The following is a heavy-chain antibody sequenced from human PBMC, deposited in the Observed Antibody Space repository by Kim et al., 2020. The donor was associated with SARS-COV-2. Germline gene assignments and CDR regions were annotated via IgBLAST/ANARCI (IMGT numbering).Heavy chain of an antibody. CDR2: IRSKANRYST. CDR1: GFSFIDPA. Sequence: GGSLRLSCAASGFSFIDPAMHWVRQPSGKGLEWVGRIRSKANRYSTTYAASVKGRFTISRDDPKNAAYLQMNRLKTEDTAVYYGIRVLVTPSALWDAYV. CDR3: IRVLVTPSALWDAYV. V-gene: IGHV3-73*01. J-gene: IGHJ3*02. D-gene: IGHD2-21*01.